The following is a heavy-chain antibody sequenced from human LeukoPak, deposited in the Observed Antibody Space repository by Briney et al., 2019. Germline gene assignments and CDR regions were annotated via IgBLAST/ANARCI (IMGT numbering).Heavy chain of an antibody. V-gene: IGHV4-59*01. CDR3: ARGASRGFDY. J-gene: IGHJ4*02. D-gene: IGHD5-24*01. Sequence: SETLSLTCAVSGASITNYYWTWIRQPPGKGLEWLGYISNSGRTNYNPSLKSRVNISVDTSKNQFSLKLSSVTAADTAVYYCARGASRGFDYWGQGTLVTVSS. CDR2: ISNSGRT. CDR1: GASITNYY.